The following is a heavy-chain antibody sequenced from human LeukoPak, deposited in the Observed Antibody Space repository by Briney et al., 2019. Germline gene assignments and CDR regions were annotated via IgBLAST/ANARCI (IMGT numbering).Heavy chain of an antibody. CDR1: GYTFSVHY. CDR3: ARGLLLYSYYMDV. CDR2: IIPSFPTA. V-gene: IGHV1-69*06. J-gene: IGHJ6*03. D-gene: IGHD2-15*01. Sequence: ASVKVSCKASGYTFSVHYIHWVRQAPGQGLEWMGGIIPSFPTAEYAQKFQDRVTITADKSTSTAYMELSSLRSEDTAVYYCARGLLLYSYYMDVWGKGTTVTVSS.